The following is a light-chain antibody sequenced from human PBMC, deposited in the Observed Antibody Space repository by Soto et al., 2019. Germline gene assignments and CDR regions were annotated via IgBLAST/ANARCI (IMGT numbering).Light chain of an antibody. CDR3: QQDDNLPIT. CDR2: DSS. CDR1: QDIKKF. V-gene: IGKV1-33*01. J-gene: IGKJ5*01. Sequence: DTQLTQSPSSLSASVGDRVTITCQASQDIKKFLNWYQVKPGKPPKLLMYDSSSLEIAGPSRFSGSGSGTDFTLSISSLQPEDIATYYCQQDDNLPITFGQGTRLEIK.